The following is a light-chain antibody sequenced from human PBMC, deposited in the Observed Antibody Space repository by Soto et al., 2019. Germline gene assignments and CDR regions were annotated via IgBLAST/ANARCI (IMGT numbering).Light chain of an antibody. CDR2: GAS. CDR3: QQYNNWLTWT. CDR1: QSVSSSY. J-gene: IGKJ1*01. Sequence: PGERVTLSCRAIQSVSSSYLTWYQQKPGQAPRLLIYGASTRATGIPARFSGSGSGTEFTLTISSLQSEDFAVYYCQQYNNWLTWTFGQGTKVDIK. V-gene: IGKV3D-15*01.